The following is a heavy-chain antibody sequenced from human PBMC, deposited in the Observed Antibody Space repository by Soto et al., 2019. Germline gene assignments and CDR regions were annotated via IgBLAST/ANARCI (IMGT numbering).Heavy chain of an antibody. Sequence: SETLSLTCAVYGGSFSGYYWSWIRQPPGKGLEWIGEINHSGSTNYNPSLKSRVTISVDTSKNQFSLKLSSVTATDTAVYYCARGVAVAYYYYYYMDVWGKGTTVTVSS. J-gene: IGHJ6*03. CDR1: GGSFSGYY. V-gene: IGHV4-34*01. CDR3: ARGVAVAYYYYYYMDV. CDR2: INHSGST. D-gene: IGHD6-19*01.